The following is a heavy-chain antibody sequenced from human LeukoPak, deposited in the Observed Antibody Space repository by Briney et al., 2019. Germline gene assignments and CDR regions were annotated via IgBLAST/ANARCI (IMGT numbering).Heavy chain of an antibody. CDR1: GYTFTSYD. V-gene: IGHV1-8*03. Sequence: ASVKVSCKASGYTFTSYDINWVRQATGQGLEWMGWMNPNSGNTGYAQKFQGRVTITRNTSISTAYMELNSLRAEDTAMYYCASSTGGWRHAFDIWGQGTMVTVSS. CDR2: MNPNSGNT. CDR3: ASSTGGWRHAFDI. J-gene: IGHJ3*02. D-gene: IGHD2-21*02.